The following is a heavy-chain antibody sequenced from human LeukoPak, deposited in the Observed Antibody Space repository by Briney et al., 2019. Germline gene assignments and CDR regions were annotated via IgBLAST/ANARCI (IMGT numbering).Heavy chain of an antibody. J-gene: IGHJ5*02. CDR3: ARDGLDYDAWSGNLDQ. V-gene: IGHV1-2*02. CDR2: INPTSGAT. CDR1: GYIFTAHF. D-gene: IGHD3-3*01. Sequence: ASVKVSCKTSGYIFTAHFLHWVRQAPGQGLEWMGWINPTSGATNYTQKFQGRVTMTRDTSVSTAYMQLTSLRSDDTAVYYCARDGLDYDAWSGNLDQWGQGALVTVSS.